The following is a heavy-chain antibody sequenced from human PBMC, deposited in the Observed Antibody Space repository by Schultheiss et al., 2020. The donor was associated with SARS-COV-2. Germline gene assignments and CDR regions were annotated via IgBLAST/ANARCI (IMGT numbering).Heavy chain of an antibody. V-gene: IGHV3-20*04. J-gene: IGHJ6*03. CDR1: GFTFDDYG. CDR3: AREGWELRYYYYMDV. D-gene: IGHD2-15*01. CDR2: INWNGGST. Sequence: GGSLRLSCAASGFTFDDYGMSWVRQAPGKGLEWVSGINWNGGSTGYADSVKGRFTISRDNAKNTLYLQMNSLRAEDTAVYYCAREGWELRYYYYMDVWGKGTTVTVSS.